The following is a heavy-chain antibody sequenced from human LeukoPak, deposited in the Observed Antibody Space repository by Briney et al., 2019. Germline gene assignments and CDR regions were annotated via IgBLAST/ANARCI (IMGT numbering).Heavy chain of an antibody. V-gene: IGHV4-39*07. CDR1: GGSISSSSYY. CDR3: ASLYYYDSSGYYRYFDY. D-gene: IGHD3-22*01. CDR2: IYYSGST. J-gene: IGHJ4*02. Sequence: SGTLSLTCTVSGGSISSSSYYWGWIRQPPGKGLEWIGSIYYSGSTYYNPSLKSRVTISVDTSKNQFSLKLSSVTAADTAVYYCASLYYYDSSGYYRYFDYWGQGTLVTVSS.